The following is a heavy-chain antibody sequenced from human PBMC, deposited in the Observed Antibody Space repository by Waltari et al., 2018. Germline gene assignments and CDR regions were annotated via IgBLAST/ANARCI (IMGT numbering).Heavy chain of an antibody. CDR2: INGDGDKA. V-gene: IGHV3-43*01. D-gene: IGHD2-21*01. CDR1: GFSVGDYI. J-gene: IGHJ4*02. Sequence: ARLEESGGGSVQVGGSLRLSCRVSGFSVGDYIFHWLRQVPGKGLEWVALINGDGDKAFSADSVKGRFTISNDKRTNSLFLQMDSLRRDDTGFYFRAKQLYCGDNCYGNYFDYLGQGTLVTVSS. CDR3: AKQLYCGDNCYGNYFDY.